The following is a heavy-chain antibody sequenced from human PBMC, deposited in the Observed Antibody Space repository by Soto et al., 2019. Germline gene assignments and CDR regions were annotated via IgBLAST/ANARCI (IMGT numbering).Heavy chain of an antibody. CDR3: ARRSVSETNYFDP. CDR1: GFSLRTNEMG. J-gene: IGHJ5*02. Sequence: QITLKESGPTLVKPTQTLTLTCTFSGFSLRTNEMGVGWIRQPPGKALEWLALFFWDDDKHTNPSLSARLTITKDNSKNQVVLTMTNMEPVDTATYYCARRSVSETNYFDPWGQGILVTVSS. CDR2: FFWDDDK. V-gene: IGHV2-5*02.